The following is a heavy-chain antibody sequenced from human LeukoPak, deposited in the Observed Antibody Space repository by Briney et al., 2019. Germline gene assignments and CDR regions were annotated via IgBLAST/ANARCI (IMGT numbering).Heavy chain of an antibody. J-gene: IGHJ6*03. CDR1: GGTFSSYA. CDR3: ASRSSPYSSGWYEGDYYYYMDV. V-gene: IGHV1-69*05. Sequence: ASVKVSCKASGGTFSSYAISWVRQAPGQGLEWMGGIIPIFGTANYAQKFQGRVTITTDESTSTAYMELSSLRSEGTAVYYCASRSSPYSSGWYEGDYYYYMDVWGKGTTVTVSS. D-gene: IGHD6-19*01. CDR2: IIPIFGTA.